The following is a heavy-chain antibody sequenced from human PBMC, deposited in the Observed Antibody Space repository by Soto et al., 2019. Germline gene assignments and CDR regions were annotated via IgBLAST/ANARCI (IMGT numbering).Heavy chain of an antibody. D-gene: IGHD3-22*01. V-gene: IGHV4-30-4*01. CDR2: IYYSGST. CDR1: GGSISSGDYY. Sequence: SETLSLTCTVSGGSISSGDYYWSWIRQPPGKGLEWIGYIYYSGSTYYNPSLKSRVTISVDTSKNQFSLKLSSVTAADTAVYYCARDSDYYDSGDYWGPGTLVTVSS. CDR3: ARDSDYYDSGDY. J-gene: IGHJ4*02.